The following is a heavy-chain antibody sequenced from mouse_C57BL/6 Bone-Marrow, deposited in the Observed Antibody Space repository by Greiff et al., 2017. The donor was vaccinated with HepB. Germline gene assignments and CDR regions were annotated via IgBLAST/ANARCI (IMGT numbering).Heavy chain of an antibody. CDR1: GFTFSDYG. Sequence: EVQLKESGGGLVKPGGSLKLSCAASGFTFSDYGMHWVRQGPEKGLEWVAYISSGSGTINYADKVKGRFTFSRDNAKNTLFLQMTSLRSEDTAMYYCASDYGYSVDYWGQGTTLTVSS. CDR3: ASDYGYSVDY. J-gene: IGHJ2*01. CDR2: ISSGSGTI. V-gene: IGHV5-17*01. D-gene: IGHD2-2*01.